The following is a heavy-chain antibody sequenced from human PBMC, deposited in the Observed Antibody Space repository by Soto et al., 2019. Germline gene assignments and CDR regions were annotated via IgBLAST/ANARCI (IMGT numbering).Heavy chain of an antibody. Sequence: GGSLRLSRAASGFTFSDYYMSWIRQAPGKGLEWVSYISSSGDIIYYADSMKGRFTISRDNAKNSLYLQMNNLRAEDTAVYYCARDLGYYDSSGYLDYWGQGTLVTVSS. J-gene: IGHJ4*02. D-gene: IGHD3-22*01. CDR3: ARDLGYYDSSGYLDY. CDR1: GFTFSDYY. V-gene: IGHV3-11*01. CDR2: ISSSGDII.